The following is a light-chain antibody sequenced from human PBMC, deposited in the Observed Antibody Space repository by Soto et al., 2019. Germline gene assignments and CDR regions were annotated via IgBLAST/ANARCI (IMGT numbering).Light chain of an antibody. V-gene: IGLV2-11*01. CDR2: DVT. CDR1: SSDVRTYNY. Sequence: QSVLTQPRSVSGSPGVSVTISCTGTSSDVRTYNYVSWYQQQPDKAHKLVIYDVTERPSGVPDRFSGSKSDNTASLTISGLQAEDEADYYCCSYAGTFTFVFGTGTKVTVL. CDR3: CSYAGTFTFV. J-gene: IGLJ1*01.